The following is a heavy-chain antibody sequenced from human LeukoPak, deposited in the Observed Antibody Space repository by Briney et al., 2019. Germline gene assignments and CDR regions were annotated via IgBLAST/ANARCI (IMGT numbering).Heavy chain of an antibody. CDR2: IYYSGST. CDR3: ARGSGSYYSSLFDY. V-gene: IGHV4-59*01. J-gene: IGHJ4*02. D-gene: IGHD3-10*01. CDR1: GGSIGSYY. Sequence: SETLSLTCTVSGGSIGSYYWSWIRQPPGKGLEWIGYIYYSGSTNYNPSLKSRVTISVDTSKNQFSLKLSSVTAADTAVYYCARGSGSYYSSLFDYWGQGTLVTVSS.